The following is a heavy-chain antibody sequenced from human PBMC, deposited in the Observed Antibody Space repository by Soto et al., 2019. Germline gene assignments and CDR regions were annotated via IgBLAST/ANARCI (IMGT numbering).Heavy chain of an antibody. D-gene: IGHD2-15*01. Sequence: KTSETLSLTCTVSGGSISSSSYYWGWIRQPPGKGLEWIGSIYYSGSTYYNPSLKSRVTISVDTSKNQFSLKLSSVTAADTAVYYCARHVVDSIRNWFDPWGQGTLVTVSS. J-gene: IGHJ5*02. CDR1: GGSISSSSYY. CDR3: ARHVVDSIRNWFDP. V-gene: IGHV4-39*01. CDR2: IYYSGST.